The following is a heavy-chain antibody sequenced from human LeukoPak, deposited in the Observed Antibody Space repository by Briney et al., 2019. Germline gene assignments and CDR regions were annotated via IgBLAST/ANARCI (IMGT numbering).Heavy chain of an antibody. CDR3: ARAQTYYYDSSGYYYSDY. Sequence: ASVKVSCKASGYTFTGYDMHWVRQAPGQGLEWMGRINPNSGGTNYAQKFQGRVTMTRDTSISTAYMELSRLRSDDTAVYYCARAQTYYYDSSGYYYSDYWGQGTLVTVSS. J-gene: IGHJ4*02. CDR1: GYTFTGYD. D-gene: IGHD3-22*01. V-gene: IGHV1-2*06. CDR2: INPNSGGT.